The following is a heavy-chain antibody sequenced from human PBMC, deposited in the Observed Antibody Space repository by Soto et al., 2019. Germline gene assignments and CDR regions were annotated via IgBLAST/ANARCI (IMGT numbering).Heavy chain of an antibody. Sequence: EVQLVESGGGLVQPGGSLRLSCVASGFTFSTDSMNWVRQAPGKGLEWVAHISTSGATRYYADSVKGRFTISRDNARSALYLEVGSLRHEDMVVYYGARCFGSGVDYWCQGTLVTVSS. CDR3: ARCFGSGVDY. CDR2: ISTSGATR. J-gene: IGHJ4*02. CDR1: GFTFSTDS. D-gene: IGHD6-19*01. V-gene: IGHV3-48*02.